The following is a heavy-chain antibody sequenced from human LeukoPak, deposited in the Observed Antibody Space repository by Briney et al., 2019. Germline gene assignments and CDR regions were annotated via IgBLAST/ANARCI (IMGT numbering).Heavy chain of an antibody. CDR2: ISSSGSTI. CDR3: AREKDYYGSGSYPFDY. CDR1: GFTFRDYY. Sequence: PGGSLRLSCAASGFTFRDYYMSWIRQAPGKGLEWVSYISSSGSTIYYADSVKGRFTISRDNAKNSLYLQMNSLRAEDTAVYYCAREKDYYGSGSYPFDYWGQGTLVTVSS. V-gene: IGHV3-11*04. J-gene: IGHJ4*02. D-gene: IGHD3-10*01.